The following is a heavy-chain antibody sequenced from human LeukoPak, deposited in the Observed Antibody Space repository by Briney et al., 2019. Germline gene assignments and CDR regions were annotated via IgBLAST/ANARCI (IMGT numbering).Heavy chain of an antibody. V-gene: IGHV3-30*02. D-gene: IGHD3-22*01. Sequence: GGSLRHSCAASGFTFSSYGMHWVRQAPGKGLEWVSFIRYDGSNRYYADSVKGRFTISRDNSKNTLYLQMNSLRAEDTAVYYCARRDYYDSSGYYHGFDYWGQGTLVTVSS. CDR1: GFTFSSYG. J-gene: IGHJ4*02. CDR2: IRYDGSNR. CDR3: ARRDYYDSSGYYHGFDY.